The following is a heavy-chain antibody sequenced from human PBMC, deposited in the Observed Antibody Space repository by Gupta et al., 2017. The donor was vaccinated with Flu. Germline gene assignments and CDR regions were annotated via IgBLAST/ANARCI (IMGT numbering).Heavy chain of an antibody. D-gene: IGHD1-26*01. Sequence: EVQLVESGGGLVKPGGSLRLSCAASGFTFSHYIMNWVRQAPGKGLEWVSSISDSSINIYYTDSVKGRFTISRDNAKNSLYLQMKSLRAEDTAVYYCARDKDPLLYSGTYLYWGQGALVTVSS. CDR3: ARDKDPLLYSGTYLY. J-gene: IGHJ4*02. CDR2: ISDSSINI. V-gene: IGHV3-21*01. CDR1: GFTFSHYI.